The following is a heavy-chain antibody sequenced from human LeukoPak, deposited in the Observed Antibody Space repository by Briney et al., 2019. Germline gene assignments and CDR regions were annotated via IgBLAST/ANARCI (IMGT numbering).Heavy chain of an antibody. CDR1: GFTISTYG. CDR3: AKEKGFSSPYYYYYMDV. CDR2: ISGGTT. V-gene: IGHV3-23*01. Sequence: GGSLRLSCAASGFTISTYGMSWVRQAPGKGLEWVSSISGGTTYYADSVKGRFTISRDNSKNTLYLQMNSLRAEDTALYYCAKEKGFSSPYYYYYMDVWGKGTTVTVSS. J-gene: IGHJ6*03. D-gene: IGHD6-13*01.